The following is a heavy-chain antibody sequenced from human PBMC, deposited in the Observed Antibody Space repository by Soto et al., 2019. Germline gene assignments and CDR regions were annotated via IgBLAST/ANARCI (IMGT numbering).Heavy chain of an antibody. CDR2: IYHSGST. J-gene: IGHJ3*02. Sequence: QLQLQESGSGLVKPSQTLSLTCAVSGGSISSGGYSWSWIRQPPGKGLEWIGYIYHSGSTYYNPSLKSRVTISVDRYKNQFSLKLSSVPAADTAVYYCARDDVHYYDSSGSRGGAFDIWGQGTMVTVSS. CDR3: ARDDVHYYDSSGSRGGAFDI. CDR1: GGSISSGGYS. V-gene: IGHV4-30-2*01. D-gene: IGHD3-22*01.